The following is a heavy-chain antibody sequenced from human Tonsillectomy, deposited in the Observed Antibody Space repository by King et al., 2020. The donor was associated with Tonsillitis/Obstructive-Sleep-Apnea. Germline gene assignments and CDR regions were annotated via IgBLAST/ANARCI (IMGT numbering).Heavy chain of an antibody. CDR1: GFTFSSYW. Sequence: QLVQSGGGLVQPGGSLRLSCAASGFTFSSYWMHWVRQAPGKGLVWVSRIKSDGSSTSYGDSVKGRFTISRDNAKNTLYLQMNRLRAEDTAVYYCARAPDGLAVAVDWGQGSLVTVSS. J-gene: IGHJ4*02. V-gene: IGHV3-74*02. CDR2: IKSDGSST. CDR3: ARAPDGLAVAVD. D-gene: IGHD6-19*01.